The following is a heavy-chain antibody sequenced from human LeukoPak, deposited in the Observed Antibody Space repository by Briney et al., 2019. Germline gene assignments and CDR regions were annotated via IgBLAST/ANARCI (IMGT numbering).Heavy chain of an antibody. J-gene: IGHJ4*02. V-gene: IGHV1-8*01. CDR1: GYTFTSYD. CDR3: ARGGMPGNF. D-gene: IGHD2-2*01. Sequence: ASVKVSCKASGYTFTSYDINWVRQATGQGLEWMGWMNPNSGNTGYAQKLQGRVTMTTDTSTSTAYMELRSLRSDDTAVYYCARGGMPGNFWGQGTLVTVSS. CDR2: MNPNSGNT.